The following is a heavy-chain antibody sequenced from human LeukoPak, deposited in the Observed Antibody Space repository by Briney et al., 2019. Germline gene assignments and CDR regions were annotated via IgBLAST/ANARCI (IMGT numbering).Heavy chain of an antibody. CDR3: TKGGHGDY. CDR2: ISSTGGST. CDR1: GFTFSSYA. Sequence: PGGSLRLSCAGSGFTFSSYAMSWVRQAPGKGLEWVSVISSTGGSTFYADSVKGRFTISRDTSKNTLFLQMSSLRADDTAIYYCTKGGHGDYWGQGTLVTVSS. J-gene: IGHJ4*02. D-gene: IGHD2-21*02. V-gene: IGHV3-23*01.